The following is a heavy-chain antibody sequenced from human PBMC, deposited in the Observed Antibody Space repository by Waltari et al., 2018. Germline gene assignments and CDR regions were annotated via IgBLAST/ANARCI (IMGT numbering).Heavy chain of an antibody. CDR1: GFTFSNSA. Sequence: QVQLVESGGGVVQPGRSLRLSCAGSGFTFSNSAMAWVRQAPGKGLEWVAIIWNDGSTEKYADSVKGRFTISRDNSKNTLYLQMNSLRAEDTATYYCAKPTYGPGSYLIDHWGQGTLVTVSS. CDR3: AKPTYGPGSYLIDH. V-gene: IGHV3-33*06. CDR2: IWNDGSTE. J-gene: IGHJ4*02. D-gene: IGHD3-10*01.